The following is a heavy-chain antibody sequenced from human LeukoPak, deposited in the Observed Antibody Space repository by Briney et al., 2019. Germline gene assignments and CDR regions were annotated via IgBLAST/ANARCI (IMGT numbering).Heavy chain of an antibody. Sequence: PSQTLSLTCTVSGGSISSGGYFYYGWIRQHPGKGLEWIGYIYYTGSTYCDPSLKSRVSISVDTSKNQFSLKLSSVTAADTAVYYCARDRDGYSQFDSWGQGTLVTVSS. CDR1: GGSISSGGYFY. V-gene: IGHV4-31*03. J-gene: IGHJ4*02. D-gene: IGHD3-22*01. CDR2: IYYTGST. CDR3: ARDRDGYSQFDS.